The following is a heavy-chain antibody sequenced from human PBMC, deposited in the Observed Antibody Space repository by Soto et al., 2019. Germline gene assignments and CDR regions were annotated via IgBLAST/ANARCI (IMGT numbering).Heavy chain of an antibody. V-gene: IGHV1-18*01. CDR2: ISAYNGNT. CDR3: ARDSKLRFLEWLLSPLFYY. Sequence: ASVKLSCKASGYTFTSYCISWVRQAPGQGLEWMGWISAYNGNTNYAQKLQGRVTMTTDTSTSTAYMELRSLRSDDTAVYYCARDSKLRFLEWLLSPLFYYWGQGTLVTVSS. J-gene: IGHJ4*02. D-gene: IGHD3-3*01. CDR1: GYTFTSYC.